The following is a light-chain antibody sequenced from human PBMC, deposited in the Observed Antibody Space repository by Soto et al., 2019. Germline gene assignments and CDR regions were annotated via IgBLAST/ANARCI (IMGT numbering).Light chain of an antibody. V-gene: IGKV3-11*01. CDR3: QQYNSY. Sequence: EIVLTQSPATLSLSPGERATLSCRASQSVSSYLAWYQQKPGQAPRLLIYDASNRATGIPARFSGSGSGTDFTLTISSLQPDDFATYYCQQYNSYFGGGTKVDIK. J-gene: IGKJ4*01. CDR1: QSVSSY. CDR2: DAS.